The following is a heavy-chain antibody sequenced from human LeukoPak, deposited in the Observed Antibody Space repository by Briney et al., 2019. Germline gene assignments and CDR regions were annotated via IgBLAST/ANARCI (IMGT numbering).Heavy chain of an antibody. CDR1: GASISSSSHY. Sequence: PSETLSLTCTVSGASISSSSHYWGWIRQPPGKGLEWIGSIYYSGSTYYNPSLKSRVTISVDTSKNQFSLKLSSVTAADTAVYYCAAPSGEGATGYWGQGTLVTVSS. D-gene: IGHD1-26*01. V-gene: IGHV4-39*01. J-gene: IGHJ4*02. CDR2: IYYSGST. CDR3: AAPSGEGATGY.